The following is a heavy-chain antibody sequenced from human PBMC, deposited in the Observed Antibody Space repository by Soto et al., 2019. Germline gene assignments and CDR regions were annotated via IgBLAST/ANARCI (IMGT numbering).Heavy chain of an antibody. V-gene: IGHV4-59*01. J-gene: IGHJ6*02. D-gene: IGHD2-21*02. CDR1: GGSISSYY. CDR2: MYNTGST. Sequence: QVRLQESGPGLVKPSETLSLTCTVSGGSISSYYWSWIRQPPGKGLEWIGYMYNTGSTIYNPSLKRRVTISVDTSKNQFSLKLNSVTAADTAVYHCARDLWGYCGADCYPLDVWGQGTMVTVSS. CDR3: ARDLWGYCGADCYPLDV.